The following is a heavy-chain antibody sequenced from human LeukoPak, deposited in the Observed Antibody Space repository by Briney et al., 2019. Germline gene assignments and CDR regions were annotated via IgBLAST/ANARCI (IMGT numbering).Heavy chain of an antibody. J-gene: IGHJ4*02. D-gene: IGHD4-17*01. CDR2: IWYDGSNK. CDR1: GFTFSSYG. V-gene: IGHV3-30*02. CDR3: AKRFTSGDYSLDY. Sequence: GGSLRLSCAASGFTFSSYGMHWVRQAPGKGLECVAFIWYDGSNKYYADSVKGRFTISRDNSKNTLYLQMNSLKSEDTAVYYCAKRFTSGDYSLDYWGQGTLVTVSS.